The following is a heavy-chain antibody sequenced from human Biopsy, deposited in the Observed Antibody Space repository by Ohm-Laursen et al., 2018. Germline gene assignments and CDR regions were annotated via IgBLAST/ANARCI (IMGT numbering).Heavy chain of an antibody. V-gene: IGHV1-69*06. Sequence: SSVKVSCKAPGGTFSNYGVNWVRQAPGHGLEWLGGNIPILGTGNYAQKFQDRVTVAADTSMSTATMELRSLPSDDTAVYYCATKLTGYFHHWGQGTLVIVSS. CDR2: NIPILGTG. J-gene: IGHJ1*01. D-gene: IGHD3-9*01. CDR1: GGTFSNYG. CDR3: ATKLTGYFHH.